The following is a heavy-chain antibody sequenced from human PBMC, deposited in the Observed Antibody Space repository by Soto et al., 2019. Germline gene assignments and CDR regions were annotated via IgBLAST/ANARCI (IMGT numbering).Heavy chain of an antibody. Sequence: SVEVSFRSSGYAFTGYYIHWVRQAPGQGLEWMGWINPNSGDTNYAQKFQGRVTMTRDTSFSTAYMELSSLRSDDTAVYYCATRYSYVHFWGQGTLVTVSS. CDR3: ATRYSYVHF. V-gene: IGHV1-2*02. D-gene: IGHD5-18*01. J-gene: IGHJ4*02. CDR2: INPNSGDT. CDR1: GYAFTGYY.